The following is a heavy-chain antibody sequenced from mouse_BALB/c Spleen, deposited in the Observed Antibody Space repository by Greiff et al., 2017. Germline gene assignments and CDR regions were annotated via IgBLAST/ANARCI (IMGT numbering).Heavy chain of an antibody. J-gene: IGHJ1*01. Sequence: QVQLKESGPGLVAPSQSLSITCTVSGFSLTGYGVNWVRQPPGKGLEWLGMIWGDGSTDYNSALKSRLSISKDNSKSQVFLKMNSLQTGDTARYYCARDYAWGYFDVWGAGTTVTVSS. CDR2: IWGDGST. CDR3: ARDYAWGYFDV. V-gene: IGHV2-6-7*01. CDR1: GFSLTGYG. D-gene: IGHD6-5*01.